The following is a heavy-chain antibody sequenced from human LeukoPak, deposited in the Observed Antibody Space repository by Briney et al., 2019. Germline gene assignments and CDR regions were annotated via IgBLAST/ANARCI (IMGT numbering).Heavy chain of an antibody. V-gene: IGHV4-34*01. CDR1: GGSFSGYY. CDR2: INHSGST. CDR3: ASAPGIAESY. Sequence: SETLSLXCAVYGGSFSGYYWSWIRQPPGKGLEWIGEINHSGSTNYNPSLKSRVTISVDTSKNQFSLKLSSVTAADTAVYYCASAPGIAESYWGQGTLVTVSS. D-gene: IGHD2-21*01. J-gene: IGHJ4*02.